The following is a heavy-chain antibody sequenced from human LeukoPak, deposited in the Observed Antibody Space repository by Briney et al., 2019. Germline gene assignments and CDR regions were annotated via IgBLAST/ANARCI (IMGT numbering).Heavy chain of an antibody. Sequence: PSETLSLTCTVSGGSISSYYWSWIRQPAGKGLEWIGRIYTSGSTNYNPSLKSRVTMSVDTSKNQFSLKLSSVTAADTAVYYCARESKIVGATCSNWFDPWGQGTLVTVSS. CDR1: GGSISSYY. V-gene: IGHV4-4*07. D-gene: IGHD1-26*01. J-gene: IGHJ5*02. CDR2: IYTSGST. CDR3: ARESKIVGATCSNWFDP.